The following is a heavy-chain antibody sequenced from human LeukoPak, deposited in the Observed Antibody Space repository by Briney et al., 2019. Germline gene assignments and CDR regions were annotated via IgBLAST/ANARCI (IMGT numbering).Heavy chain of an antibody. CDR2: IRYDGSNK. V-gene: IGHV3-30*02. D-gene: IGHD3-16*02. CDR1: GFTFSSYG. J-gene: IGHJ4*02. CDR3: AKETYDYVWGSYRYYFDY. Sequence: PGGSLRLSCAASGFTFSSYGMHWVRQAPGKGLEWVAFIRYDGSNKYYADSVKGRFTISRDNSKNTLYLQMNSLRAEDTAVYYCAKETYDYVWGSYRYYFDYWGQGTLVTVPS.